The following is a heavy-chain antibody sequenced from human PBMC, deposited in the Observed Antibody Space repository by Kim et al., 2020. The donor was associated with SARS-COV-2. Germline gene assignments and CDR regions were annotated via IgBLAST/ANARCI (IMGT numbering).Heavy chain of an antibody. Sequence: ASVKVSCKASGYTFTSYAMHWVRQAPGQRLEWMGWINAGNGNTKYSQKFQGRVTITRDTSASTAYMELSSLRSEDTAVYYCARPRGMVRGVTNPNWFDPWGEGTLVTVSS. V-gene: IGHV1-3*01. CDR2: INAGNGNT. CDR1: GYTFTSYA. CDR3: ARPRGMVRGVTNPNWFDP. D-gene: IGHD3-10*01. J-gene: IGHJ5*02.